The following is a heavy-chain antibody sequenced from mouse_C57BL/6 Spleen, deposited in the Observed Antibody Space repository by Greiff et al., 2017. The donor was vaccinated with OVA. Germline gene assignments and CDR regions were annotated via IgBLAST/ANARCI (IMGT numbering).Heavy chain of an antibody. V-gene: IGHV1-69*01. Sequence: VKLMESGAELVMPGASVQLSCKASGYTFTSYWMHWVKQRPGQGLEWIGELDPSDSYTNYNQKFKGKSTLTVDKSSSTAYMQLSSLTSEDSAVYYCARMVYYGNYAWFAYWGQGTLVTVSA. J-gene: IGHJ3*01. CDR2: LDPSDSYT. D-gene: IGHD2-1*01. CDR1: GYTFTSYW. CDR3: ARMVYYGNYAWFAY.